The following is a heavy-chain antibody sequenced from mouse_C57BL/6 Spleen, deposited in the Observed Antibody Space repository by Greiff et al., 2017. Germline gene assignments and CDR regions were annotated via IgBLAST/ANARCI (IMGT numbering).Heavy chain of an antibody. D-gene: IGHD2-14*01. CDR1: GFTFSSYT. V-gene: IGHV5-9*01. J-gene: IGHJ2*01. CDR3: ARPTRGYFDY. CDR2: ISGGGGNT. Sequence: DVKLVESGGGLVKPGGSLKLSCAASGFTFSSYTMSWVRQTPEKRLEWVATISGGGGNTYYPDSVKGRFTISRDNAKNTLYLQMSSLRSEDTALYYCARPTRGYFDYWGQGTTLTVSS.